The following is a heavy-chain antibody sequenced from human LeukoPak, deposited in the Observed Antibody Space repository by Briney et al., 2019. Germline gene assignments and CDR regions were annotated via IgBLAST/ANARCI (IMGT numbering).Heavy chain of an antibody. CDR2: INHSGST. J-gene: IGHJ4*02. CDR1: GGSFSGYY. Sequence: SETLSLTCAVYGGSFSGYYWSWIRQPPGKGLEWIGEINHSGSTNYNPSLKSRVTISVDTSMNQFSLKLSSVTAADTAVYYCARGGPGRFIAKYYFDYWGQGTLVTVSS. CDR3: ARGGPGRFIAKYYFDY. V-gene: IGHV4-34*01. D-gene: IGHD6-13*01.